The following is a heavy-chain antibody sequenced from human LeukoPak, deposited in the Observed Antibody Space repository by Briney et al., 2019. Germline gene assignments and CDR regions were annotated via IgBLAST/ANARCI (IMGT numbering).Heavy chain of an antibody. CDR2: ISGSGGST. J-gene: IGHJ6*02. CDR1: GFTFSSYA. D-gene: IGHD5-18*01. Sequence: PGGSLRLSCAASGFTFSSYAMSWVRQAPGKGLEWVSAISGSGGSTYYADSVKGRFTISRDNSKNTLYLQMNSLRAEDTAVYYCAKVGGATGIPLGYYYYGMDVWGQGTTVTVSS. V-gene: IGHV3-23*01. CDR3: AKVGGATGIPLGYYYYGMDV.